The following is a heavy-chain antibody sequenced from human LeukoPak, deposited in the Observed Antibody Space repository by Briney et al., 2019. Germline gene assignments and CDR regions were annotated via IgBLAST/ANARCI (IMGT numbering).Heavy chain of an antibody. V-gene: IGHV3-23*01. J-gene: IGHJ4*02. Sequence: PGGSLRLSCAASGLAFSSYAMSWVRQVPGKGLEWVSTISVASNTFYADSVKGRFTISRDNSRNTVYLQMTSLRADDTAVYYCADSGVSGVRNNFYWGQGTLVTVSS. D-gene: IGHD3-3*01. CDR1: GLAFSSYA. CDR3: ADSGVSGVRNNFY. CDR2: ISVASNT.